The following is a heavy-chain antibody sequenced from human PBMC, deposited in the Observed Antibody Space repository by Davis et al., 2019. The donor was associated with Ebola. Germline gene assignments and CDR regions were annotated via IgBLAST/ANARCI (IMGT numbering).Heavy chain of an antibody. D-gene: IGHD5-18*01. CDR2: INHSGST. CDR3: ARHRAYSYGPDLVGETFDY. J-gene: IGHJ4*02. Sequence: PSETLSLTCAVYGGSFSGYYWSWIRQPPGKGLEWIGEINHSGSTNYNPSLKSRVTISVDTSKNQFSLKLSSVTAADTAVYYCARHRAYSYGPDLVGETFDYWGQGTLVTVSS. CDR1: GGSFSGYY. V-gene: IGHV4-34*01.